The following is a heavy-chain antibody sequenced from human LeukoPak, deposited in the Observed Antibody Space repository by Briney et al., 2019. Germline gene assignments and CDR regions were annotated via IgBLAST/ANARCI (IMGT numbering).Heavy chain of an antibody. CDR3: AREYYYDSRGYPAGADY. J-gene: IGHJ4*02. Sequence: LAGGSLRLSCAASGFTVSSNYMSWVRQAPGKGLEWVSVIYSAGSTYYADSVKGRFTISRDNSKNTLYLQMNSLRAEDTAVYYCAREYYYDSRGYPAGADYWGQGTLVTVSS. V-gene: IGHV3-53*01. D-gene: IGHD3-22*01. CDR1: GFTVSSNY. CDR2: IYSAGST.